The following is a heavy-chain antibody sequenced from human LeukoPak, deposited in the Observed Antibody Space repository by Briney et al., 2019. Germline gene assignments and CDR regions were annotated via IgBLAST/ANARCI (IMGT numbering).Heavy chain of an antibody. CDR3: ARDGAEDIVVGTAARDDNWFDP. Sequence: SETLSLTCTVSGGSISSYYWSWIRQPAGKGLEWIGRIYTSGSTNYNPSLKSRVTMSVDTSKNQFSLKLSSVTAADTAVYYCARDGAEDIVVGTAARDDNWFDPWGQGTLVTVSS. D-gene: IGHD2-2*01. CDR2: IYTSGST. CDR1: GGSISSYY. J-gene: IGHJ5*02. V-gene: IGHV4-4*07.